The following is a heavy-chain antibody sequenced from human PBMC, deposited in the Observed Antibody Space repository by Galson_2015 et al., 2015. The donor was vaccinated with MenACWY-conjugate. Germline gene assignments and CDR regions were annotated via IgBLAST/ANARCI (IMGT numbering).Heavy chain of an antibody. Sequence: LRLSCAASGFTFSDYYMDWVRQAPGKGLEWVGRIGNKLYSYTTEYAASLKGRLTISRDDSKNSSHLQLNALKTEDTAVYFCARGGRRDNSGYTYAFAYWGQGTLVTVSS. CDR2: IGNKLYSYTT. V-gene: IGHV3-72*01. D-gene: IGHD5-18*01. CDR3: ARGGRRDNSGYTYAFAY. J-gene: IGHJ4*02. CDR1: GFTFSDYY.